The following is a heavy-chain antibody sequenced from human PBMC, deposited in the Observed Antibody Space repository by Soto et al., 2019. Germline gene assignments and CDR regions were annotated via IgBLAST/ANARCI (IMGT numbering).Heavy chain of an antibody. CDR1: GGSISGYY. CDR2: IHYSGST. CDR3: VRHNGLGAYDWLDP. J-gene: IGHJ5*02. V-gene: IGHV4-59*08. Sequence: QVQLQESGPGLVKPSETLSLTCIVSGGSISGYYWNWIRQSPGKGLEWIGHIHYSGSTDYNPSLKSRVIISLDTSKKQFSLELDSVTAADTAVYYCVRHNGLGAYDWLDPWGQGTLVTVSS. D-gene: IGHD1-26*01.